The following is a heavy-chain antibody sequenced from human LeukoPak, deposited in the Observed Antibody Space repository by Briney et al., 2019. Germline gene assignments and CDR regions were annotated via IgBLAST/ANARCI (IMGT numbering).Heavy chain of an antibody. CDR1: GGSISSGSYY. D-gene: IGHD3-22*01. CDR3: ARGYRRYYDSSGYYYQYYYYYYMDV. CDR2: IYTGGST. V-gene: IGHV4-61*02. Sequence: PSETLSLTCTVSGGSISSGSYYWSWIRQPAGKGLEWIGRIYTGGSTNYNPSLKSRVTISVDTSKNQFSLKLSSVTAADTAVYYCARGYRRYYDSSGYYYQYYYYYYMDVWGKGTTVTVSS. J-gene: IGHJ6*03.